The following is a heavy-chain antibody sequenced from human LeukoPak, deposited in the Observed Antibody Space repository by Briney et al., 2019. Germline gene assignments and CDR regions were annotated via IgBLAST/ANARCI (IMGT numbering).Heavy chain of an antibody. CDR2: IIPILGIA. CDR3: ARWSREYSSSHFDY. D-gene: IGHD6-6*01. CDR1: GGTLSSYA. V-gene: IGHV1-69*04. Sequence: ASVKVSCKASGGTLSSYAISWVRQAPGQGLEWMGRIIPILGIANYAQKFQGRVTITADKSTSTAYMELSSLRSEDTAVYYCARWSREYSSSHFDYWGQGTLVTVSS. J-gene: IGHJ4*02.